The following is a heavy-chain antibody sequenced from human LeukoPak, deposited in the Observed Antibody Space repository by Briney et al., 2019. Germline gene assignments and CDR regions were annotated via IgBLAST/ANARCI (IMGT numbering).Heavy chain of an antibody. V-gene: IGHV1-2*02. J-gene: IGHJ4*02. D-gene: IGHD1-26*01. CDR3: ARDPLSTVGAMTPFDY. CDR2: INPNSGGT. Sequence: ASVKVSCKASGYTFTGYYMHWVRQAPGQGLEWMRWINPNSGGTNYAQKFQGRVTMTRDTSISTAYMELSRLRSDDTAVYYCARDPLSTVGAMTPFDYWGQGTLVTVSS. CDR1: GYTFTGYY.